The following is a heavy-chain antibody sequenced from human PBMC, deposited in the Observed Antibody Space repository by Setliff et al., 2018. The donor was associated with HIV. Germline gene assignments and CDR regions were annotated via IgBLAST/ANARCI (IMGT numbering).Heavy chain of an antibody. V-gene: IGHV3-21*01. CDR3: TRDLNLPGGEVFDL. CDR1: GFSFSTYT. D-gene: IGHD2-21*01. J-gene: IGHJ3*01. CDR2: LLISPFI. Sequence: GESLTISCAASGFSFSTYTMNWVRQAPGKGPEWVSSLLISPFIYYADSVEGRFTISRDNAKNSLYLEMNNLRPEDTAMYFCTRDLNLPGGEVFDLWGQGTMVTVSS.